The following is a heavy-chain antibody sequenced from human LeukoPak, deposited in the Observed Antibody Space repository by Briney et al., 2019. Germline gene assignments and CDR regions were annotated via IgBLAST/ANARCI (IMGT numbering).Heavy chain of an antibody. V-gene: IGHV3-11*01. D-gene: IGHD5-12*01. J-gene: IGHJ4*02. CDR1: GFTISDDY. CDR3: ARDRRSPHSAYDWGHLDY. CDR2: ISNSAYTI. Sequence: GGSLRLSCAASGFTISDDYMTWIRQAPGKGLEWISYISNSAYTIYYADSVKGRFTISRDNAKNSVYLQMNSLRADDTAVYYCARDRRSPHSAYDWGHLDYWGQGSPVSVSS.